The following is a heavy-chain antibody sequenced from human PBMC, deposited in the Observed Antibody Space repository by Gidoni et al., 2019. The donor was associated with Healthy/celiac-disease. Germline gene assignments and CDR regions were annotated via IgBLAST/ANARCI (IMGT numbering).Heavy chain of an antibody. Sequence: EVQLVESGGGLVQPGGSLRLSCAASGFTFSTYWMHWVRQVPGKGLVWVSRINSDGSRTSYADSVKGRFTISRDNAENTLYLQMSSLGAEDTAVYYCASGAPTDSSGWCFSWGQGTLVIVSS. CDR2: INSDGSRT. CDR3: ASGAPTDSSGWCFS. J-gene: IGHJ5*02. V-gene: IGHV3-74*01. CDR1: GFTFSTYW. D-gene: IGHD6-19*01.